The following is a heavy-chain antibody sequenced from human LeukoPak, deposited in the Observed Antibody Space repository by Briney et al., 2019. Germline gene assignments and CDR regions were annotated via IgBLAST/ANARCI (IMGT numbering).Heavy chain of an antibody. Sequence: GGSLRLSCAASGFTFSSYWMTWVRQAPGRGLEWVANIKEDGSQKYYVDSVKGRFTISRDNAENSLFLQMNSLRAEDTAVYYCARGNWFDPWGQGTLVTVSS. CDR2: IKEDGSQK. CDR1: GFTFSSYW. J-gene: IGHJ5*02. CDR3: ARGNWFDP. V-gene: IGHV3-7*02.